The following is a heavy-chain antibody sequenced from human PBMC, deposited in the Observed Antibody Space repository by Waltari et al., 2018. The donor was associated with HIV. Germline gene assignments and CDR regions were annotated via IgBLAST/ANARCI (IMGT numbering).Heavy chain of an antibody. CDR1: GFTFSNYE. CDR2: ISAGGTK. D-gene: IGHD6-19*01. J-gene: IGHJ6*02. V-gene: IGHV3-48*03. CDR3: AKAVGDTSGRYWGGDV. Sequence: EVQLVESGGGLVQPGGSLRLSCAGSGFTFSNYEMTWVRQAPGKGLDWISYISAGGTKYYADSVKGRFSISRDNAKNSLYLQMNSLSAEDTAVYYCAKAVGDTSGRYWGGDVWGQGTTVTVSS.